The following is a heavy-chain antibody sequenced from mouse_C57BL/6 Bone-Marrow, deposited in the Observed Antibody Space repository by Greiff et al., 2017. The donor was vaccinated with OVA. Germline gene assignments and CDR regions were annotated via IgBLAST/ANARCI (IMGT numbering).Heavy chain of an antibody. Sequence: VQLQQSGAELARPGASVKLSCKASGYTFTSYGISWVKQRTGPGLEWIGEIYPRSGNTYYNEKFKGKATLTADKSSSTAYMELRSLTSEDSAVYFCARRDDGYYLAWFAYWGQGTLVTVSA. CDR1: GYTFTSYG. CDR2: IYPRSGNT. V-gene: IGHV1-81*01. CDR3: ARRDDGYYLAWFAY. J-gene: IGHJ3*01. D-gene: IGHD2-3*01.